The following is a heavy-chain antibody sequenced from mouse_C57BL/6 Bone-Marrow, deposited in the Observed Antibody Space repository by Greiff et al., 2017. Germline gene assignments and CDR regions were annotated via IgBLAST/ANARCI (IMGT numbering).Heavy chain of an antibody. D-gene: IGHD3-3*01. CDR3: TPGPYSMDY. J-gene: IGHJ4*01. CDR1: GFNIKDDY. CDR2: IDPENGDT. V-gene: IGHV14-4*01. Sequence: VQLQQSGAELVRPGASVKLSCTASGFNIKDDYMHWVKQRPEQGLEWIGWIDPENGDTEYASKFQGKATITADTSSNTAYLQLSSLTSEDTAYYYCTPGPYSMDYWGQGTSVTVSS.